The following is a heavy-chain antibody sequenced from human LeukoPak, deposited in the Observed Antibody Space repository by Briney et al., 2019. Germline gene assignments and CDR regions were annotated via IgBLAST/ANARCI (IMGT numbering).Heavy chain of an antibody. CDR2: IKHDGSVQ. J-gene: IGHJ4*02. CDR1: GFTFSSYW. D-gene: IGHD3-10*01. Sequence: GGSLRLSCAASGFTFSSYWMSWVRQAPGKGLEWVANIKHDGSVQYCVDSVKGRFTISRDNAKNSLYLQMNSLRAEDTAVYYCARDTRILSLLWFGELLIDYWGQGTLVTVSS. V-gene: IGHV3-7*01. CDR3: ARDTRILSLLWFGELLIDY.